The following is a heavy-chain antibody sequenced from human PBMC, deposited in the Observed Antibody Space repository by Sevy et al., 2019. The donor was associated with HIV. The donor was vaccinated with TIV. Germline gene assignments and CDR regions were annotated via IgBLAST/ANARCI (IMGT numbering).Heavy chain of an antibody. CDR3: ATVGLRYYSGSSSYQGDWFDP. CDR2: FDPQDDEI. J-gene: IGHJ5*02. D-gene: IGHD2-15*01. V-gene: IGHV1-24*01. CDR1: GYTLTKLS. Sequence: ASVKVSCKVSGYTLTKLSIHWVRQAPGKGLEWLGDFDPQDDEIIYAQGFQGRLTMTEDTSTETAYMGLSSLTSEDTAVYYCATVGLRYYSGSSSYQGDWFDPWGRGTLVTVSS.